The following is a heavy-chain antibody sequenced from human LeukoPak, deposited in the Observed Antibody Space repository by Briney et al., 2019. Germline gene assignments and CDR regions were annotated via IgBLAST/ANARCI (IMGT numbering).Heavy chain of an antibody. Sequence: SDTLSLTCAVSGYAISSGDYWGWIRQSPEKGLEWIGSIFHSGKTYYNLSLKSRVTISVDTSKNQFSLKLTSVTAADTAVYYCARGDIPDYWGQGTLVTVSS. V-gene: IGHV4-38-2*01. D-gene: IGHD2-21*01. CDR2: IFHSGKT. J-gene: IGHJ4*02. CDR3: ARGDIPDY. CDR1: GYAISSGDY.